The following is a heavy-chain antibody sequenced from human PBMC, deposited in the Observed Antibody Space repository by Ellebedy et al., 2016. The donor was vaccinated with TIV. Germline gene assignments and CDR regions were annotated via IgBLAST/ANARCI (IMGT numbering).Heavy chain of an antibody. CDR2: IYYSGST. D-gene: IGHD6-19*01. V-gene: IGHV4-39*01. CDR1: GGSISSSGYY. Sequence: MPSETLSLTCTVSGGSISSSGYYWDWIRQPPGNGLEWIGSIYYSGSTYYTPALKSRVTISVDTSHNQFSLKLTSVTAADTAVYYCARHRGSSGWYGYFQQWGQGNLVTVSS. J-gene: IGHJ1*01. CDR3: ARHRGSSGWYGYFQQ.